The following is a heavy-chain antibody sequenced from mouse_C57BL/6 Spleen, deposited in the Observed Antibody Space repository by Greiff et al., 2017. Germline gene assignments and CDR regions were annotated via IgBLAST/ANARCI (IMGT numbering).Heavy chain of an antibody. CDR1: GFTFSSYA. CDR3: ATHYGSSYEYFDY. Sequence: DVMLVESGGGLVKPGGSLKLSCAASGFTFSSYAMSWVRQTPEKRLEWVATISDGGSYTYYPDNVKGRFTISRDNAKNNLYLQMSHLKSEDTAMYYCATHYGSSYEYFDYWGQGTTLTVSS. CDR2: ISDGGSYT. D-gene: IGHD1-1*01. V-gene: IGHV5-4*03. J-gene: IGHJ2*01.